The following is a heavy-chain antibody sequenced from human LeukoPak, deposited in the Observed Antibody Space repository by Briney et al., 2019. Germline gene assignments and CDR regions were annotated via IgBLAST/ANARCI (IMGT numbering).Heavy chain of an antibody. D-gene: IGHD5-18*01. Sequence: SETLSLTCSVSGGSISSHYWSWIRQPPGKGLEWIGYIYYSGSTKYNPSLKSRVTISVDTSKNQFSLKLSSVTAADTAVYYCASYNRRGYSYGGIDYWGQGTLVTVSS. CDR3: ASYNRRGYSYGGIDY. CDR1: GGSISSHY. CDR2: IYYSGST. J-gene: IGHJ4*02. V-gene: IGHV4-59*11.